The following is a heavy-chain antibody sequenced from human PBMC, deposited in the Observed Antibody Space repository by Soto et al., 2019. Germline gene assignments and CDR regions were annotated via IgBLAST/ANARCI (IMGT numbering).Heavy chain of an antibody. D-gene: IGHD4-17*01. Sequence: GGSLRLSCAASGFTFSNFAMTWVRQAPGAGLEWVSSISGTDDYTYYADSVKGRFTISRDNAKSTVSLQLNSLRVDDTAIYYCARGGVYGTDHYYPGMDVWGQGRPVTVSS. J-gene: IGHJ6*02. V-gene: IGHV3-23*01. CDR3: ARGGVYGTDHYYPGMDV. CDR2: ISGTDDYT. CDR1: GFTFSNFA.